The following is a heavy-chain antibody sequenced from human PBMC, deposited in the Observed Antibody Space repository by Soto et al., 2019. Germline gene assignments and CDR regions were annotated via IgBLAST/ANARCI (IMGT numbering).Heavy chain of an antibody. D-gene: IGHD2-2*01. Sequence: QVQLQQWGAGLLKPSETLSLTCAVYGGSFSGYYWSWIRQPPGKGLEWIGEINHSGGTNYNPSLKSRLTISVATSKYQFSLKLSSVNAADTAVYYCARALGYCSSTSCPSSYRPFAYWGQGTLVTVSS. CDR1: GGSFSGYY. CDR2: INHSGGT. CDR3: ARALGYCSSTSCPSSYRPFAY. V-gene: IGHV4-34*01. J-gene: IGHJ4*02.